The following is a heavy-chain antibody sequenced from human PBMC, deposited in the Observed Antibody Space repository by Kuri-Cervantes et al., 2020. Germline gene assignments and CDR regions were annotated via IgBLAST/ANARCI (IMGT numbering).Heavy chain of an antibody. J-gene: IGHJ4*02. Sequence: GGSLRLSCAASGFTFDDYGMSWVRQAPGKGLEWVSGINWNGGSTGYADSVKGRFTISRDNAKNSLYLQMNSLRAEDTALYYCAKGGWAGSGSYYPFDYRGQGTRVTVSS. D-gene: IGHD3-10*01. CDR1: GFTFDDYG. CDR2: INWNGGST. V-gene: IGHV3-20*04. CDR3: AKGGWAGSGSYYPFDY.